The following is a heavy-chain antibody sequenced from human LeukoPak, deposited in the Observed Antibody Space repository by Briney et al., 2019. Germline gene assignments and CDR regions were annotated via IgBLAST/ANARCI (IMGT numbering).Heavy chain of an antibody. V-gene: IGHV1-69*13. CDR1: GGTFSSYA. Sequence: ASVKVSCKASGGTFSSYAISWVRQAPGQGLEWMGGIIPIFGTANYAQKFQGRVTITADESTSTAYMELSSLRFEDTAVYYCAREATYYDFWSGYYTAPTYGMDVWGQGTTVTVSS. CDR3: AREATYYDFWSGYYTAPTYGMDV. D-gene: IGHD3-3*01. CDR2: IIPIFGTA. J-gene: IGHJ6*02.